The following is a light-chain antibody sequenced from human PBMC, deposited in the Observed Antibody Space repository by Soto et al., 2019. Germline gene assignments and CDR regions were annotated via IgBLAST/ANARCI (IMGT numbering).Light chain of an antibody. J-gene: IGKJ4*01. CDR1: QGIGDT. CDR3: QQYNHLLRT. Sequence: EVGMTQSPATLSVSPCEGVSLACRAGQGIGDTLAWYQHKPGQTPSLLIYGASTTATDIPARFSGSGSGTEFPLTVGRLESEDYAVYSCQQYNHLLRTFGGGTKVDIK. V-gene: IGKV3-15*01. CDR2: GAS.